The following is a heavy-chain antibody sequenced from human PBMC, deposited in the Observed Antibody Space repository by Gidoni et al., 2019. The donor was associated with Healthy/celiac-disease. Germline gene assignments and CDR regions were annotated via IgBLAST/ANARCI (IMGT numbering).Heavy chain of an antibody. CDR3: ARAGPINWKRRGMDV. CDR1: GGSFSGYY. V-gene: IGHV4-34*01. J-gene: IGHJ6*02. CDR2: INHSGST. Sequence: QVQLQPWGAGLLKPSETLSPTCAVYGGSFSGYYWSWIRQPPGKGLEWIGEINHSGSTTYNPSLKSRVTISVDTSKNQFSLKLSSVTAADTAVYYCARAGPINWKRRGMDVWGQGTTVTVSS. D-gene: IGHD1-1*01.